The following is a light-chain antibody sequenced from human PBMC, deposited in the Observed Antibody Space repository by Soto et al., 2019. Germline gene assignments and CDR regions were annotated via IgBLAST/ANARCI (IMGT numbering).Light chain of an antibody. CDR1: ESIARH. J-gene: IGKJ5*01. Sequence: DIQMTQSPSSLSASVGDRVTITCRASESIARHLNWYQQKPGKAPKLLIYAASSLQNGGPSRFRGGGSGTDFTLTINNLQPEDFATCYCQQTYSTLSITFGQGTRLEIK. CDR3: QQTYSTLSIT. V-gene: IGKV1-39*01. CDR2: AAS.